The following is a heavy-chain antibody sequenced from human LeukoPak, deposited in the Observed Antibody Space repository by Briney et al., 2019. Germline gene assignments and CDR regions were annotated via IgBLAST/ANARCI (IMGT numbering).Heavy chain of an antibody. V-gene: IGHV1-58*02. CDR2: TVLGSGDT. J-gene: IGHJ4*02. CDR3: AAGFSNHGYIY. Sequence: GASVKVFCKASGLTFRTSAMQWVRQTRGQGLEWIGWTVLGSGDTNYAQSLKERLTITRDMSTSTAYMELSSLRSEDTAMYYCAAGFSNHGYIYWGQGTLVTVSS. CDR1: GLTFRTSA. D-gene: IGHD6-13*01.